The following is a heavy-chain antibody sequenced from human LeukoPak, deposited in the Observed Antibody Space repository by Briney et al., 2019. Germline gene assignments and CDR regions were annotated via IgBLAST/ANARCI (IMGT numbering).Heavy chain of an antibody. CDR2: IYPGDSDT. CDR3: ATRYCTNGVCYQNDAFDI. J-gene: IGHJ3*02. V-gene: IGHV5-51*01. Sequence: GESLKISCKGSGYSFTSYWIGWVRQMPGKGLEWMGIIYPGDSDTRYSPSFQGQVTISADKSISTAYLQWSSLKASDTAMYYCATRYCTNGVCYQNDAFDIWGQGTMVTVSS. CDR1: GYSFTSYW. D-gene: IGHD2-8*01.